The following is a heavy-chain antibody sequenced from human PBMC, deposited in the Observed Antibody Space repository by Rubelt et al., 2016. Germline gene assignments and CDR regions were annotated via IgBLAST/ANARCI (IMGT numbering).Heavy chain of an antibody. D-gene: IGHD2-2*01. CDR2: INHSGST. Sequence: QVQLQQWGAGLLKPSETLSLTCAVYGGSFSGFYWSWIRQPPGKGLEWIGEINHSGSTNYNPSLKSRLTMSVDTSKSQFSLNLTSVTAADTAVYYCASLGCSGSSCIVYWGQGTLVTVSS. CDR3: ASLGCSGSSCIVY. J-gene: IGHJ4*02. CDR1: GGSFSGFY. V-gene: IGHV4-34*01.